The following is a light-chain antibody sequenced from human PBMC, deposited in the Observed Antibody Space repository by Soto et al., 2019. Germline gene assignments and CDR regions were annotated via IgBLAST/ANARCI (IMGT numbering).Light chain of an antibody. J-gene: IGKJ2*01. CDR3: LQDYDYPYT. CDR1: QGIRDD. Sequence: AIQMTQSPSSLSASVGDRVTITCRASQGIRDDLAWYQQRPGKAPKLLIYAASNLQSGVPSRFSGSGSGTDFTLIISRLQPEDFATYYCLQDYDYPYTFGQGTKLEIK. CDR2: AAS. V-gene: IGKV1-6*01.